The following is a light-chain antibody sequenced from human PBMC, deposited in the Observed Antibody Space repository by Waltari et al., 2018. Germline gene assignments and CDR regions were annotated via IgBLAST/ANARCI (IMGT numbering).Light chain of an antibody. CDR2: DVS. J-gene: IGLJ3*02. Sequence: QSALTQPASVSGSPGQSVTISCTGASSDIGRYDIVSWYQQHPGNAPKLIICDVSKRPSGVSYRFSGSKSGDTASLTISGLQFEDEAEYYCCSYAGNYIWVFGGGTRLTVL. CDR1: SSDIGRYDI. V-gene: IGLV2-23*02. CDR3: CSYAGNYIWV.